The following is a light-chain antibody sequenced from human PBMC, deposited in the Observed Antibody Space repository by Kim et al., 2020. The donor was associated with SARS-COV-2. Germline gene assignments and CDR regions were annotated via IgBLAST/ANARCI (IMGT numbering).Light chain of an antibody. CDR2: KDK. Sequence: SYELTQPPSLSVSPGQTARITCSGDTLPEKQTYWYQQKSGQAPLQVLYKDKERPSGIPGRFSGSSTGTTVTLTISGGQAEDDADYYCQAADGSGTYVFGTGTNVTVL. J-gene: IGLJ1*01. CDR3: QAADGSGTYV. CDR1: TLPEKQ. V-gene: IGLV3-25*03.